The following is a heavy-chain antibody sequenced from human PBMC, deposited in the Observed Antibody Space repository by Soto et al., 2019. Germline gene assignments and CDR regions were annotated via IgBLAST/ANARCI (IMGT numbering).Heavy chain of an antibody. CDR3: AAIREVDV. V-gene: IGHV3-30*03. D-gene: IGHD1-26*01. CDR1: GFTFSSYA. J-gene: IGHJ6*02. CDR2: ISYDGYSK. Sequence: GGSLRLSCSASGFTFSSYAMHWVRQAPGKGLEWVALISYDGYSKWYADAVKGRFTISRDNSNNTLFLEMNSLRPDDTAVYFCAAIREVDVWGQGTTVTVSS.